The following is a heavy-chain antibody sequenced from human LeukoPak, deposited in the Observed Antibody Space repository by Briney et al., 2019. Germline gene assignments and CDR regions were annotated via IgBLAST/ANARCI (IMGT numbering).Heavy chain of an antibody. CDR2: ISGSGSST. CDR1: GFTFSSYA. J-gene: IGHJ4*02. Sequence: GGSLRLSCAASGFTFSSYAMSWVRQAPGKGLEWVSAISGSGSSTYYADSVKGRFTISRDNSKNTVYLQMNSLRSEDTAVYYCAKDRHDSSNYYHYWGQGTLVTVSS. CDR3: AKDRHDSSNYYHY. V-gene: IGHV3-23*01. D-gene: IGHD3-22*01.